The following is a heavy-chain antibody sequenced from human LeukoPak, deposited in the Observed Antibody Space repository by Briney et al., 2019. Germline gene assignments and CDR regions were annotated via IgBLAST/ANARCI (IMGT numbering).Heavy chain of an antibody. Sequence: ASVKVYCKASGYSFTSYGISWVRQAPGQGLEWMGWISAYNGHTYYEQNLQGRLTMTTDTSTSTAYMELRSLRSDDTAVYYCAREEYCNSTRCYKAFDIWGQGTMVTVSS. CDR2: ISAYNGHT. V-gene: IGHV1-18*01. J-gene: IGHJ3*02. CDR3: AREEYCNSTRCYKAFDI. D-gene: IGHD2/OR15-2a*01. CDR1: GYSFTSYG.